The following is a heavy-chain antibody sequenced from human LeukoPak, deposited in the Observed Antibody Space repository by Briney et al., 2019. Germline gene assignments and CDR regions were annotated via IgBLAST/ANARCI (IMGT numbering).Heavy chain of an antibody. CDR1: GFTFSSYC. Sequence: GGSLRLSCAASGFTFSSYCMSWVRQAPGKGLEWVANIKQDGSEKYYVDSVKGRFTISRDNAKNSLYLQMNSLRAEDTAVYYCAAWYSGSHDYWGQGTLVTVSS. V-gene: IGHV3-7*05. J-gene: IGHJ4*02. CDR3: AAWYSGSHDY. CDR2: IKQDGSEK. D-gene: IGHD1-26*01.